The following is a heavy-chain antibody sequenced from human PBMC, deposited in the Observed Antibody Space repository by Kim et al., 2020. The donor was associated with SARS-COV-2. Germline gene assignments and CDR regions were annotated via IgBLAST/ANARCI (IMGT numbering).Heavy chain of an antibody. V-gene: IGHV5-51*01. CDR3: ARQESGSYYRADY. J-gene: IGHJ4*02. Sequence: YSPSFQGQVTISADKSISTAYLQWSSLKASDTAMYYCARQESGSYYRADYWGQGTLVTVSS. D-gene: IGHD1-26*01.